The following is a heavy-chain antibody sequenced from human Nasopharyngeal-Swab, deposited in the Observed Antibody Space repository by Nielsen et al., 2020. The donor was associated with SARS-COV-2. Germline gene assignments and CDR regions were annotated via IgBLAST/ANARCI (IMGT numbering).Heavy chain of an antibody. CDR1: GFTFSYYS. CDR2: IKSKTDGGTT. Sequence: GESLKISCAASGFTFSYYSMSWVRQAPGKGLEWVGRIKSKTDGGTTDYAAPVKGRFTISRDDSKNTLYLQMNSLKTEDTAVYYCTTDIVVVPEPYYYYYYMDVWGKGTTVTVSS. J-gene: IGHJ6*03. CDR3: TTDIVVVPEPYYYYYYMDV. V-gene: IGHV3-15*01. D-gene: IGHD2-2*01.